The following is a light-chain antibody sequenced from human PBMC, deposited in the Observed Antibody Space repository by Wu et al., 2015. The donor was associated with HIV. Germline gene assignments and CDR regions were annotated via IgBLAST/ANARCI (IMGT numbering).Light chain of an antibody. CDR1: QSVTSNY. V-gene: IGKV3-20*01. CDR3: QQYGSSPLT. Sequence: IVLTQSPVTLSLSPGERATLSCRASQSVTSNYLAWYQQKPGQAPRLFIYAASSRATGIPDRFSGSGSGTDFTLTINRLEPEDFAVYYCQQYGSSPLTFGPGTKVDIK. J-gene: IGKJ3*01. CDR2: AAS.